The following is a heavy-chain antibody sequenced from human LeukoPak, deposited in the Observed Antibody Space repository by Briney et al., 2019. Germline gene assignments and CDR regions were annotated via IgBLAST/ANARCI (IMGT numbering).Heavy chain of an antibody. J-gene: IGHJ1*01. CDR2: ISAYNGNT. CDR1: GYTFTGYY. CDR3: ARWTPPDSTPFQH. D-gene: IGHD1-14*01. V-gene: IGHV1-18*04. Sequence: ASVKVSCKASGYTFTGYYMHWVRQAPGQGLEWMGWISAYNGNTNYAQKLQGRVTMTTDTSTSTAYMELRSLRSDDTAVYYCARWTPPDSTPFQHWGQGTLVTVSS.